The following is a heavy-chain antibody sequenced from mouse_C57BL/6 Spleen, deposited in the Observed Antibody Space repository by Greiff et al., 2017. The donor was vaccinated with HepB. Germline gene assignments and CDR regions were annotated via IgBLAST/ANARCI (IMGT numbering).Heavy chain of an antibody. V-gene: IGHV1-55*01. Sequence: QVQLKQPGAELVKPGASVKMSCKASGYTFTSYWITWVKQRPGQGLEWIGDIYPGSGSTNYNEKFKSKATLTVDTSSSTAYMQLSSLTSEDSAVYYCAISGITTVVATDYYAMDYWGQGTSVTVSS. J-gene: IGHJ4*01. D-gene: IGHD1-1*01. CDR1: GYTFTSYW. CDR2: IYPGSGST. CDR3: AISGITTVVATDYYAMDY.